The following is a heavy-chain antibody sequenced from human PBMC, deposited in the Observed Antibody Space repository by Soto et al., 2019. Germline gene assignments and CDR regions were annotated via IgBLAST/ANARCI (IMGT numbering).Heavy chain of an antibody. J-gene: IGHJ4*02. Sequence: SETLSLTCAVSGYSISSGYYRGWIRQPPGKGLEWIGSIYHSGSTYYNPSLKSRVTISVDTSKNQFSLKLSSVTAADTAVHYCAREVSGYDSSGHDYWGQGTLVTVSS. CDR3: AREVSGYDSSGHDY. CDR2: IYHSGST. CDR1: GYSISSGYY. D-gene: IGHD3-22*01. V-gene: IGHV4-38-2*02.